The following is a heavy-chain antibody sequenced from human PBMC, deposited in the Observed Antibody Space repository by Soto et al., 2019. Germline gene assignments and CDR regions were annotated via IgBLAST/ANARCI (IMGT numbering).Heavy chain of an antibody. J-gene: IGHJ4*02. Sequence: PGESLKISCKASGYSFTHYWITWVRQKPGKGLEWMGRIDPSDSQTYYSPSFRGHVTISVTKSITTVFLQWSSLRASDTAMYYCARQIYDSDTGPNFQYYFDSWGQGTPVTVSS. D-gene: IGHD3-22*01. CDR1: GYSFTHYW. CDR2: IDPSDSQT. V-gene: IGHV5-10-1*01. CDR3: ARQIYDSDTGPNFQYYFDS.